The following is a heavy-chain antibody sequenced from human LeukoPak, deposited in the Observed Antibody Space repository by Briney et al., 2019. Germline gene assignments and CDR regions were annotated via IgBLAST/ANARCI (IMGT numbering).Heavy chain of an antibody. CDR2: IDPGDSYT. V-gene: IGHV5-10-1*01. Sequence: GESLKISCKGSGYSFTNYWINWVRQMPGKGLEWMGRIDPGDSYTNYSPSFQGHVTISADRSISTAYLQWSSLKASDTAMYYCARGIAVAGTAQDYWGQGALLTVSS. J-gene: IGHJ4*02. D-gene: IGHD6-19*01. CDR3: ARGIAVAGTAQDY. CDR1: GYSFTNYW.